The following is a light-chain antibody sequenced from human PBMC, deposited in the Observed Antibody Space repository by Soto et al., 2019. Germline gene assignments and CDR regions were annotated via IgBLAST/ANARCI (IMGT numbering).Light chain of an antibody. J-gene: IGKJ4*01. Sequence: DIQLTQSPPSLSASVGDRVTITCXASQTISSWLAWYQQKPGKAPKLLIYDASNLETGVPSRFSGSGSGTDFTFTISSLQPEDIATYYCQQYDNLPLTFGGGTKVDIK. CDR1: QTISSW. V-gene: IGKV1-33*01. CDR2: DAS. CDR3: QQYDNLPLT.